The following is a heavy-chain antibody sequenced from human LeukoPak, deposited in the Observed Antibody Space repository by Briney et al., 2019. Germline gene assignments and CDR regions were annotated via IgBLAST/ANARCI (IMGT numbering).Heavy chain of an antibody. CDR3: AKIRDCTNGVCPEWFDP. J-gene: IGHJ5*02. V-gene: IGHV3-21*04. D-gene: IGHD2-8*01. CDR2: ISSSSSYI. CDR1: GFTFSSYS. Sequence: GGSLRLSCAASGFTFSSYSMNWVRQAPGKGLEWVSSISSSSSYIYYADSVKGRFTISRDNSKNTLYLQMNSLRAEDTAVYYCAKIRDCTNGVCPEWFDPWGQGTLVTVSS.